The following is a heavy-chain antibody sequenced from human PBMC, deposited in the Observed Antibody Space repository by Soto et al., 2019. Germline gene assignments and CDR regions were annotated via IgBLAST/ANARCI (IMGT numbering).Heavy chain of an antibody. D-gene: IGHD3-22*01. CDR2: IYYSGST. Sequence: PSETLSLTCTVSGGSVISGSYYWSWIRQPPGKGLEWIGYIYYSGSTNYNPSLKSRVTISVDTSKNQFSLKLSSVTAADTAVYYCATWPDYYDSSGYYLDYWGQGTLVTVSS. CDR1: GGSVISGSYY. V-gene: IGHV4-61*01. CDR3: ATWPDYYDSSGYYLDY. J-gene: IGHJ4*02.